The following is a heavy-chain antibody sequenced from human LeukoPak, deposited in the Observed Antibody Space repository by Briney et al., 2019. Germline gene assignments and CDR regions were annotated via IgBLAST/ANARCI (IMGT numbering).Heavy chain of an antibody. Sequence: SETLSLTCAVYGGSFSGYYWSWIRQPPGKGLEWIGEINHSGSTNYNPSLKSRVTISADTSKNQFSLKLSSVTAADTAVYYCARVGITIFRLVIQDYYYYYMDVWGKGTTVTVSS. V-gene: IGHV4-34*01. D-gene: IGHD3-9*01. CDR1: GGSFSGYY. CDR2: INHSGST. J-gene: IGHJ6*03. CDR3: ARVGITIFRLVIQDYYYYYMDV.